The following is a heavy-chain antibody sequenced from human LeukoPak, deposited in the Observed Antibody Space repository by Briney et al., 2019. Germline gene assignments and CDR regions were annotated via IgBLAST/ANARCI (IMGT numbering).Heavy chain of an antibody. D-gene: IGHD2-15*01. V-gene: IGHV3-30*18. CDR1: GFTFSSYG. Sequence: GGSLRLSCAASGFTFSSYGMHWVRQAPGKGLEWVAVISYDGSNKYYADSVKGRFTISRDNSKNTLYLQMNRLRAEDTAVYYCAKDGKLGLLDDYFDYWGQGTLVPVSS. CDR2: ISYDGSNK. J-gene: IGHJ4*02. CDR3: AKDGKLGLLDDYFDY.